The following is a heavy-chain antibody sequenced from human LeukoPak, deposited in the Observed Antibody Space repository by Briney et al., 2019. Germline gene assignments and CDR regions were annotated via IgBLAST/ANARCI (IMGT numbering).Heavy chain of an antibody. CDR2: ISGSGDST. D-gene: IGHD3-22*01. Sequence: PGGSLRLSCAVSGFTFSSYGMSWVRQAPGKGLKWVSAISGSGDSTNYADSVKGRFTISRDNSKNTLYLQMNSLRAEDTAVYYCAKHSTGSSGYYYFDYWGQGTLVTVSS. CDR1: GFTFSSYG. CDR3: AKHSTGSSGYYYFDY. V-gene: IGHV3-23*01. J-gene: IGHJ4*02.